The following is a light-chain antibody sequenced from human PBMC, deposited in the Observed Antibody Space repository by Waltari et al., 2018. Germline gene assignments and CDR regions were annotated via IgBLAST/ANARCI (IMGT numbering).Light chain of an antibody. J-gene: IGLJ3*02. CDR3: QSYDRSLSGWV. V-gene: IGLV1-40*01. Sequence: QSVLTQPPSVSGAPGQRVTISCTGSSSNIGAGYDVHWYQQLPGTVTTLLIDGNNKRPSGVPDRFSGSKSGTSASLAITGLQAEDEADYYCQSYDRSLSGWVFGGGTKLTVL. CDR2: GNN. CDR1: SSNIGAGYD.